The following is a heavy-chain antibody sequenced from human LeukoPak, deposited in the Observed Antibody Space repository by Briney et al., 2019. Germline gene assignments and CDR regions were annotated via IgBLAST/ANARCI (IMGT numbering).Heavy chain of an antibody. D-gene: IGHD3-22*01. CDR2: ISAYNGNT. J-gene: IGHJ4*02. CDR1: GYTFTSYG. CDR3: ARDHGDSSGYYRYASNY. V-gene: IGHV1-18*01. Sequence: ASVKVSCKASGYTFTSYGISWVRQAPGQGLEWMGWISAYNGNTDYAQKLQGRVTMTTDTSTSAAYMELRSLRSDDTAVYYCARDHGDSSGYYRYASNYWGQGTLVTVSS.